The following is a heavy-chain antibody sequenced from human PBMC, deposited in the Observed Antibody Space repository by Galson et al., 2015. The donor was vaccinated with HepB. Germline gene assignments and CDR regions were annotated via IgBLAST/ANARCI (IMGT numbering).Heavy chain of an antibody. CDR3: AKESDYDFWSGSYGMDV. Sequence: SLRLSCAASGFTFSSYAMSWVRQAPGEGLEWVSAISGSGGSTYYADSVKGRFTISRDNSKNTLYLQMNSLRAEDTAVYYCAKESDYDFWSGSYGMDVWGQGTTVTVS. CDR1: GFTFSSYA. J-gene: IGHJ6*02. D-gene: IGHD3-3*01. V-gene: IGHV3-23*01. CDR2: ISGSGGST.